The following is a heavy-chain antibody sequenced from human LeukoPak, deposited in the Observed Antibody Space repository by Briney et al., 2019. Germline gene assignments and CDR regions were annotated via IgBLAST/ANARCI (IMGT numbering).Heavy chain of an antibody. D-gene: IGHD3-10*02. J-gene: IGHJ2*01. CDR3: ARDDVLSLGISFDL. CDR2: IDSSGSTI. V-gene: IGHV3-48*03. Sequence: GGSLRLSCAASGFTFSSYEMNWVRQAPGKGLEWVSYIDSSGSTIYYADSVEGRFTISRDNAKNSLYLQMNSLRAGDTAVYYCARDDVLSLGISFDLWGRGTLVTVSS. CDR1: GFTFSSYE.